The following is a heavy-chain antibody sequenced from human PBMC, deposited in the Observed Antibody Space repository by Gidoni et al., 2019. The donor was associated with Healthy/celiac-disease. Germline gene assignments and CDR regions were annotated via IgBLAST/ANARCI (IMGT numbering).Heavy chain of an antibody. D-gene: IGHD6-13*01. CDR1: GGSFSGYY. J-gene: IGHJ3*02. CDR2: INHSGST. V-gene: IGHV4-34*01. CDR3: ASRLYSSSPRAFDI. Sequence: QVQLQQSGAGLLKPSETLSISCAVYGGSFSGYYWSWIRQPPGKGLEWIGEINHSGSTNYNPSLKSRVTISVDTSKNQFSLKLSSVTAADTAVYYCASRLYSSSPRAFDIWGQGTMVTVSS.